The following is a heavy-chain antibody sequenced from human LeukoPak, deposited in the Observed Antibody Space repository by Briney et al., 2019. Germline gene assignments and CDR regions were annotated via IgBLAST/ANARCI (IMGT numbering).Heavy chain of an antibody. CDR1: GYTFTGYD. D-gene: IGHD1-26*01. Sequence: ASVKVSCKASGYTFTGYDMHWVRQAPGQGLEWMGRINPNSGGTNYAQKVQGRVTMTRDTSISTAYMELSRLRSDDTAVYYCARGSPFREPIDYWGQGTLVTVSS. V-gene: IGHV1-2*06. J-gene: IGHJ4*02. CDR2: INPNSGGT. CDR3: ARGSPFREPIDY.